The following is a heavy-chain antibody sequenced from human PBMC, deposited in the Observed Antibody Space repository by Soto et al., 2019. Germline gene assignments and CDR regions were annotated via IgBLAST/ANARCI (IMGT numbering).Heavy chain of an antibody. CDR3: ARSGSYRYFDY. CDR2: INHSGST. D-gene: IGHD3-16*02. J-gene: IGHJ4*02. V-gene: IGHV4-34*01. CDR1: GGSFSGYY. Sequence: SETLSLTCAVYGGSFSGYYWSWIRQPPGKGLEWIGEINHSGSTTYNPSLKSRVTVAVDTSKNQFSLKLNSVTAADTAVYYCARSGSYRYFDYWGQGTLVTVSS.